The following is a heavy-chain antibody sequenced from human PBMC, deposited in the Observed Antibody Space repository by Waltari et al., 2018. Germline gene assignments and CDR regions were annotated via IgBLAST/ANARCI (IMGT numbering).Heavy chain of an antibody. Sequence: QVQLRESGPRLVRPSETLSLTCSISGATISSGRDFWTWIRQPAGRGREWLGRIHTGPKFFGGAKTNSNPSFEGRVFMSGDTSDNRLTLKLSSVTAADTAVYYCAGESFYDRSGHRYWGQG. D-gene: IGHD3-3*01. J-gene: IGHJ4*02. CDR2: IHTGPKFFGGAKT. CDR3: AGESFYDRSGHRY. CDR1: GATISSGRDF. V-gene: IGHV4-61*02.